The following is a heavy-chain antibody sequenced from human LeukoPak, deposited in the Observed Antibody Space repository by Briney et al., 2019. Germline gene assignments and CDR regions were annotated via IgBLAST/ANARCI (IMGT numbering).Heavy chain of an antibody. CDR3: ARVPMVRGVKRYYYYYMDV. D-gene: IGHD3-10*01. CDR2: INPNSGGT. Sequence: ASVKVSCKASGYTFTGYYMHWVRQAPGQGLEWMGWINPNSGGTNYAQKFQGRVTMTRDTSISTAYMELSRLRSDDTAVYYCARVPMVRGVKRYYYYYMDVWGKGTTVTVS. CDR1: GYTFTGYY. J-gene: IGHJ6*03. V-gene: IGHV1-2*02.